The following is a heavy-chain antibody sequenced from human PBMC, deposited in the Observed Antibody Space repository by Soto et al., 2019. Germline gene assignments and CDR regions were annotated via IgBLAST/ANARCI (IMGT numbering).Heavy chain of an antibody. Sequence: GXSVKVSCKASGYIFTSYYMHWVRQAPGQGPEWMGWINPDSGGTSYAPKFQGRVTMTRDTSSSTVYMELRRLRSDDTALYYCARDVAGDDYFDYWGQGPLVTVSS. CDR1: GYIFTSYY. CDR3: ARDVAGDDYFDY. J-gene: IGHJ4*02. D-gene: IGHD6-19*01. CDR2: INPDSGGT. V-gene: IGHV1-2*02.